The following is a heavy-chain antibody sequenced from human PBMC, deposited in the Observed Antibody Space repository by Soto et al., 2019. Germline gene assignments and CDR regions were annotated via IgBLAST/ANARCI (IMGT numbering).Heavy chain of an antibody. CDR1: GDSISSGGYY. J-gene: IGHJ5*02. V-gene: IGHV4-31*03. D-gene: IGHD3-3*01. CDR2: IYNGRT. CDR3: ASDALRFLEWPVLGT. Sequence: KPSETLSLTCTVSGDSISSGGYYWSWIRQLPGKGLEWIGYIYNGRTYYNPSLESRVTISVDTSKNQFSLKLSSVTAADTAIYYCASDALRFLEWPVLGTWGQGTLVTVSS.